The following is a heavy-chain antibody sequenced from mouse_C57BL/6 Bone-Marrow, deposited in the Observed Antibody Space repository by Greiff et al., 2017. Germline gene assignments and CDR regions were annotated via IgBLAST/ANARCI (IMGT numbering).Heavy chain of an antibody. CDR1: GYAFTNYL. J-gene: IGHJ3*01. V-gene: IGHV1-54*01. CDR2: INPGSGGT. Sequence: QVQLQQPGAELVKPGASVKMSCKASGYAFTNYLIEWVKQRPGQGLEWIGVINPGSGGTNYNEKFKGKATLTADKSSSTAYMQLSSLTSEDSAVYFCARTFAYWGQGTLVTVSA. CDR3: ARTFAY.